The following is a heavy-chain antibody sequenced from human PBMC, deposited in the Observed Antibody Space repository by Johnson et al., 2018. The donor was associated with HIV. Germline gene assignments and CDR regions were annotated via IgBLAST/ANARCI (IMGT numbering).Heavy chain of an antibody. CDR1: GFTFADYG. CDR2: IAHDESIT. V-gene: IGHV3-30*02. CDR3: AKDVAFRDDAFDI. D-gene: IGHD2-21*01. J-gene: IGHJ3*02. Sequence: QVQLVESGGGVVQPGGSLRLSCAASGFTFADYGMHWVRQPPGKGLEWVAFIAHDESITHYADSVKGRFTMSRDNSKNSLYLQMNSLRAEDTAVYYCAKDVAFRDDAFDIWGQGTMVTVSS.